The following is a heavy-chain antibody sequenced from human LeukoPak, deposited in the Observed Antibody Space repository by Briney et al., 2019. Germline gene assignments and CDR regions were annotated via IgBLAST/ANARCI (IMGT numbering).Heavy chain of an antibody. J-gene: IGHJ5*01. D-gene: IGHD1-26*01. CDR1: GYSLSELS. CDR3: ATEKDLLLDS. V-gene: IGHV1-24*01. Sequence: GASVKVSCKVSGYSLSELSTRWVRQAPGQGLEWMGGFDPGDDETIYAQKFQGRVTMTEDTSTDTAYLELSSPRSEDTAVYFCATEKDLLLDSWGQGTPVTVSS. CDR2: FDPGDDET.